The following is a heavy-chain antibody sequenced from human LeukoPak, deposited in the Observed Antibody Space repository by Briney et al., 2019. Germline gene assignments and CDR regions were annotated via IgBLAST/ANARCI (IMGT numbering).Heavy chain of an antibody. V-gene: IGHV3-21*01. CDR1: GFTFSSYS. D-gene: IGHD3-22*01. J-gene: IGHJ4*02. CDR3: ARDLYYYDSSGPFDY. CDR2: ISSSSSYI. Sequence: PGGSLSLSCAASGFTFSSYSMNWVRQAPGKGLEWVSSISSSSSYIYYADSVKGRFTISRDNAKNSLYLQMNSLRAEDTAVYYCARDLYYYDSSGPFDYWGLGTLVTVSS.